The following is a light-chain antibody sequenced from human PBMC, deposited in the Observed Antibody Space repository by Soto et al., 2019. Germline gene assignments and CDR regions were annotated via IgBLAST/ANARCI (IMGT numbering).Light chain of an antibody. CDR1: QDINKN. CDR2: DAS. V-gene: IGKV1-33*01. J-gene: IGKJ5*01. CDR3: QQYESLPLT. Sequence: DTQMTQSPSSLSSSVLCIFTITCQASQDINKNLIWYQQKPGKAPKLLIYDASDLETGVPSRFSGSGSGTGFTFTISSLQPEDFATYYCQQYESLPLTFGQGTRLEIK.